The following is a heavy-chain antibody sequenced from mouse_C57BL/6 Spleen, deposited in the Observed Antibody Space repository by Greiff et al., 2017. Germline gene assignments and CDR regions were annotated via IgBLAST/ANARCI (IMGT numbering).Heavy chain of an antibody. CDR2: IYPGDGDT. Sequence: QVQLQQSGPELVKPGASVKISCKASGYAFSSSWMNWVKQRPGKGLEWIGRIYPGDGDTTYNGKFKGKATLTADKSSSTAYMQLSSLTSEDSAVYFCARKAYSNPFAYWGQGTLVTVSA. CDR1: GYAFSSSW. D-gene: IGHD2-5*01. CDR3: ARKAYSNPFAY. J-gene: IGHJ3*01. V-gene: IGHV1-82*01.